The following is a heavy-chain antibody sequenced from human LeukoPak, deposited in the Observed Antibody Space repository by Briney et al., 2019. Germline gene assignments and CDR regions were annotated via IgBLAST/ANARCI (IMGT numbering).Heavy chain of an antibody. CDR3: ARGSYGYDY. CDR2: INSDGCST. V-gene: IGHV3-74*01. J-gene: IGHJ4*02. CDR1: GFTFSSYW. Sequence: PGGSLRLSCAASGFTFSSYWMHWVRQGPGKGLVWVSRINSDGCSTTYADSVKGQFTISRDNAKNTLYLQMNSLRAEDTAVYYCARGSYGYDYWGQGTLVTVSS. D-gene: IGHD5-18*01.